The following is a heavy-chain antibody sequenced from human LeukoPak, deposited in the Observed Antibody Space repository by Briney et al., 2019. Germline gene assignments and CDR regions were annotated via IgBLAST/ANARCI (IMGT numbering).Heavy chain of an antibody. CDR2: ISSSSSTI. J-gene: IGHJ6*03. D-gene: IGHD2-2*01. CDR1: GFTFSSYS. CDR3: ARGGVVPARTKYFYYYMDV. Sequence: GGSLRLSCAASGFTFSSYSMNWVRQAPGKGLEWVSYISSSSSTIYYADSVKGRFTISRDNSKNTVYFQMNNLRAEDTAVYYCARGGVVPARTKYFYYYMDVWGKGTAVTVSS. V-gene: IGHV3-48*01.